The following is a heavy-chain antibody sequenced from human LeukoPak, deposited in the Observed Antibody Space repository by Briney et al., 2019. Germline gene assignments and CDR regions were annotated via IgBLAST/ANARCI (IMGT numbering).Heavy chain of an antibody. J-gene: IGHJ4*02. CDR2: IHPVDSDT. V-gene: IGHV5-51*01. CDR1: GYSFTNYW. D-gene: IGHD3-10*01. CDR3: ARHNADYYGSGSRLDY. Sequence: GESLKLSCQGSGYSFTNYWIAWVRQMPGKGLEWMGIIHPVDSDTRYSPSFQGQVTISADKSISTAHLQWSSLKASDTAMYYCARHNADYYGSGSRLDYWGQGTLVTVSS.